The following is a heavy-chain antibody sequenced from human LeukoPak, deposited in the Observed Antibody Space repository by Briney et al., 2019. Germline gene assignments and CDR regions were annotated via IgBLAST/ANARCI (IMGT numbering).Heavy chain of an antibody. Sequence: GGSLRLSCAASGFTFSDYYMSWIRQAPGKGLEWVSYISSSGSTIYYADSVKGRLTISRDNAKNSLYLQMNSLRAEDTAVYYCARDVQRYDSSGYGYWGQGTLVTVSS. CDR3: ARDVQRYDSSGYGY. J-gene: IGHJ4*02. CDR1: GFTFSDYY. CDR2: ISSSGSTI. V-gene: IGHV3-11*04. D-gene: IGHD3-22*01.